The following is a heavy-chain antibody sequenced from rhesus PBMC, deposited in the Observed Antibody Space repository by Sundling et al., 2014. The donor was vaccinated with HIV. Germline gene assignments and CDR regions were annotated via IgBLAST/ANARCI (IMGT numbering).Heavy chain of an antibody. CDR1: GASISGGFX. CDR2: IFGSIGST. J-gene: IGHJ5-1*01. CDR3: ARLLVGTFDV. Sequence: QVQMQESGPGLVKPSETLSLTCGVSGASISGGFXWSWIRQPPGKGLEWIGHIFGSIGSTYYNPSLKSRATISTDTSKNQFSLRLTSVTAADTAVYFCARLLVGTFDVWGPGVLVTVSS. D-gene: IGHD5-24*01. V-gene: IGHV4-76*01.